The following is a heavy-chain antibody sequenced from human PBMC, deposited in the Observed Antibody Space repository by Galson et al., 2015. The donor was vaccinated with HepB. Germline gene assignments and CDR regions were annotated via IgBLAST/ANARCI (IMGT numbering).Heavy chain of an antibody. CDR1: GFNFTSSA. D-gene: IGHD1-26*01. J-gene: IGHJ4*02. CDR3: PAGIVGTTTPGFDS. Sequence: SVKVSCQASGFNFTSSAMQWVRQARRPPLEWIGLIGVRRGHTKDAQKFQERVTITRDMSTRTAYMELSSLRSEDTAVYYCPAGIVGTTTPGFDSWAQGTLVTFSS. V-gene: IGHV1-58*02. CDR2: IGVRRGHT.